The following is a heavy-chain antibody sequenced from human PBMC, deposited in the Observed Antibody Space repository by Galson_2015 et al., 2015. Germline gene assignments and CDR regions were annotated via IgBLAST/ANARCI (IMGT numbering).Heavy chain of an antibody. CDR2: IKYDGSQT. D-gene: IGHD1-14*01. Sequence: SLRLSCAASGFTFRNYWMVWVRQTPEKGLQWVAKIKYDGSQTFYVDSVKGRFTISRDNAENSLGLQMNSLRADDTAVYYCARDANRGGEFDYWGQGALVTVSS. V-gene: IGHV3-7*03. J-gene: IGHJ4*02. CDR1: GFTFRNYW. CDR3: ARDANRGGEFDY.